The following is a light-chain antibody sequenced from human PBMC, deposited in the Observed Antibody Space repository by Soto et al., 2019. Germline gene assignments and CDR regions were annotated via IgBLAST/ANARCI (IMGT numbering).Light chain of an antibody. CDR2: GAS. V-gene: IGKV3-15*01. J-gene: IGKJ5*01. CDR1: QSVSGN. CDR3: QQYNNWPLT. Sequence: EIVVTQSPATRSVSPGERATLSCRASQSVSGNLAWYQQKPGQAPRLLIYGASTRATGIPARFSGSGSGTEFTLNIRSLQSEDFAIYFCQQYNNWPLTFGQGTRLEIE.